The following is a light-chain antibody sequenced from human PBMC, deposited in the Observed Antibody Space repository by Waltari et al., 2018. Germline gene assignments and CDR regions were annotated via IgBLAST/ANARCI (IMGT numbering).Light chain of an antibody. V-gene: IGKV3-15*01. J-gene: IGKJ1*01. Sequence: EIVMTQSPATLSVSHGERATLSCRASQIVSSNLTWYQQKPGQAPRLLIYGASTRATGIPARFSGSGSGTEFTLTISSLQSEDFAVYYCQQYNNWPKTFGQGTKVEIK. CDR3: QQYNNWPKT. CDR1: QIVSSN. CDR2: GAS.